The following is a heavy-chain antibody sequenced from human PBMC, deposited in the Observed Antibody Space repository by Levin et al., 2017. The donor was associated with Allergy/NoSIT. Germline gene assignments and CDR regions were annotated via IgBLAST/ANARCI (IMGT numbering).Heavy chain of an antibody. CDR3: AKGFTVRGVISDY. CDR1: GFTFSSYA. V-gene: IGHV3-23*01. D-gene: IGHD3-10*01. Sequence: LSLTCAASGFTFSSYAMSWVRQAPGKGLEWVSAISGSGGSTYYADSVKGRFTISRDNSKNTLYLQMNSLRAEDTAVYYCAKGFTVRGVISDYWGQGTLVTVSS. J-gene: IGHJ4*02. CDR2: ISGSGGST.